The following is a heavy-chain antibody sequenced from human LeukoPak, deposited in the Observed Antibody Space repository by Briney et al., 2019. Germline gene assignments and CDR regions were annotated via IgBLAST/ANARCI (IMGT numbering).Heavy chain of an antibody. V-gene: IGHV4-31*03. Sequence: SQTLSLTCTVSGGSISSGGYYWSWIRQHPGKGLEWIGYIYYSGSTYYNPSLKSRVTISVDTSKNQFSLKLSSVTAADTAVYYCARSLPSTSSDYYFGYWGQGTLVTVSS. CDR1: GGSISSGGYY. D-gene: IGHD2-2*01. J-gene: IGHJ4*02. CDR2: IYYSGST. CDR3: ARSLPSTSSDYYFGY.